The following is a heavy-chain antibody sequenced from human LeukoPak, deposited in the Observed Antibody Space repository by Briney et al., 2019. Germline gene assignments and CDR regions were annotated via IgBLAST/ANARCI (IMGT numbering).Heavy chain of an antibody. CDR3: ARGMYYDSSGATDY. D-gene: IGHD3-22*01. V-gene: IGHV3-7*03. Sequence: GGSLRLSCAASGFSFSSYWMSWVRQAPGKGLEWVANIKQDGSEKYYVDSVKGRFPISRDNSKNTLYLQMNSLRAEDTAVYYCARGMYYDSSGATDYWGQGTLVTVSS. CDR1: GFSFSSYW. J-gene: IGHJ4*02. CDR2: IKQDGSEK.